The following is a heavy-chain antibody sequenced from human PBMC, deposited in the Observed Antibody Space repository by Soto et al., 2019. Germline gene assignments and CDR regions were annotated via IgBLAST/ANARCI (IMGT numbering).Heavy chain of an antibody. CDR3: TRVCRACGYPPEVAFDI. D-gene: IGHD3-22*01. Sequence: LCSTASGESVENYAMSWARKAPGKGLEWVGFIRSKAYGGTTEYAASVKGRFTISRDDSKSIAYLQMNSLKTEDTAVYYCTRVCRACGYPPEVAFDIWGQGTMVTVSS. J-gene: IGHJ3*02. V-gene: IGHV3-49*02. CDR2: IRSKAYGGTT. CDR1: GESVENYA.